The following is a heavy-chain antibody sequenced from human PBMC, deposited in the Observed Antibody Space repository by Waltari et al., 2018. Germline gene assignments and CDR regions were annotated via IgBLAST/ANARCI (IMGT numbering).Heavy chain of an antibody. CDR1: GGSFSGYY. J-gene: IGHJ4*02. Sequence: QVQLQQWGAGLLKPSETLSLTCAVYGGSFSGYYWSWIRQPPGKGLEWIGEINHSGSNNYNPFLKSRVTISVDTAKNQFSLELSSVTAADTAVYYCARGRYDFWSGPYFDYWGQGTLVTVSS. V-gene: IGHV4-34*01. CDR2: INHSGSN. D-gene: IGHD3-3*01. CDR3: ARGRYDFWSGPYFDY.